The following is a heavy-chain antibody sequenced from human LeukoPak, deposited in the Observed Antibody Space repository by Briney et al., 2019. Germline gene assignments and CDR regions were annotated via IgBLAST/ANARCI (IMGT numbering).Heavy chain of an antibody. CDR3: ARVYSSASISDY. D-gene: IGHD6-13*01. CDR1: GFTFSSYS. CDR2: ISSSSSYI. J-gene: IGHJ4*02. Sequence: PGGSLRLSCAASGFTFSSYSMNWVRQAPGKGLEGVSSISSSSSYIYYADSVKGRFTISRDNAKNSLYLQMNSLRAEDTAVYYCARVYSSASISDYWGQGTLVTVSS. V-gene: IGHV3-21*01.